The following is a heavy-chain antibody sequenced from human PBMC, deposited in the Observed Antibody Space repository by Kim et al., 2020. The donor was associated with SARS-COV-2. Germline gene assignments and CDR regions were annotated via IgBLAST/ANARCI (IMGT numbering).Heavy chain of an antibody. D-gene: IGHD6-19*01. V-gene: IGHV3-30*04. CDR3: ARGGGPYWLGQTFDC. CDR2: ISYDDRNK. CDR1: GFTFSNYA. Sequence: GGSLRLSCAASGFTFSNYAMHWVRQAPGKGLEWVALISYDDRNKYHADSVKGRFTISRDNSKNMLYLQMDSLRPEDTAVYYCARGGGPYWLGQTFDCWGQGTLVTASS. J-gene: IGHJ4*02.